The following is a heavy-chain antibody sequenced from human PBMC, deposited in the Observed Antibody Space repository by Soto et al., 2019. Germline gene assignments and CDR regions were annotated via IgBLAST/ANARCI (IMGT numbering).Heavy chain of an antibody. D-gene: IGHD3-10*01. V-gene: IGHV2-5*02. J-gene: IGHJ4*02. CDR3: AHTLYDSGTYTFDY. CDR2: IYWDGDK. Sequence: QITLKESGPTLVKPTQTLTLTCTFSGFSLSISGVGVGWIRQPPGKPLEWLALIYWDGDKRYSPSLKSRLTITKETSKNHVVLTMTNMDPVDTATYYCAHTLYDSGTYTFDYWGQGTLVTVSS. CDR1: GFSLSISGVG.